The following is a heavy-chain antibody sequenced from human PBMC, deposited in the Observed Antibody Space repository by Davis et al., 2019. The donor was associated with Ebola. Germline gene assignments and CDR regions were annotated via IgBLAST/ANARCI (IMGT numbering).Heavy chain of an antibody. D-gene: IGHD3-3*01. CDR1: GFTFSSYA. J-gene: IGHJ6*02. V-gene: IGHV3-30-3*01. Sequence: GESLKISCAASGFTFSSYAMHWVRQAPGKGLEWVAVISYDGSNKYYADSVKGRFTISRDNSKNTLYLQMNSLRAEDTAVYYCARAGYFEYYYYGMDVWGQGTTVTVSS. CDR2: ISYDGSNK. CDR3: ARAGYFEYYYYGMDV.